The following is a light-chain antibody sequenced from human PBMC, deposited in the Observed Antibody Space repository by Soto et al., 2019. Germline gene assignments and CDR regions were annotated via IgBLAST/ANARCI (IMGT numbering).Light chain of an antibody. CDR3: KQRSTWPWT. Sequence: EIVLTQSPATLSLSPGERATLSCRAGQSVSGYLAWYQQRPGQAPRLLIYDVYNRAPGIPARFSGSGSGTDFTLTISSLEPEDFAVYSWKQRSTWPWTFGQGTRLEIK. V-gene: IGKV3-11*01. CDR1: QSVSGY. CDR2: DVY. J-gene: IGKJ2*01.